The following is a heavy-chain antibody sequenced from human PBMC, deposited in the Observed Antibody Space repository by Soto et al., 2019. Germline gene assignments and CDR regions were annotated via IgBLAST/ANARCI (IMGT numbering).Heavy chain of an antibody. D-gene: IGHD2-2*01. V-gene: IGHV3-48*04. CDR3: ARGGCCSTSCYFSFYYYMDV. CDR2: ISSSSSTI. CDR1: GFTFSSYS. Sequence: GGSLRLSCAASGFTFSSYSMNWVRQAPGKGLEWVSYISSSSSTIYYADSVKGRFTISRDNAKNTLYLQMNSLRAEDNAVYYCARGGCCSTSCYFSFYYYMDVWGKGTTVTVSS. J-gene: IGHJ6*03.